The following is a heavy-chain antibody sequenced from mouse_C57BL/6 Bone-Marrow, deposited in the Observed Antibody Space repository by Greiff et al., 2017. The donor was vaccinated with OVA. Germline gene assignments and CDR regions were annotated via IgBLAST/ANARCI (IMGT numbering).Heavy chain of an antibody. Sequence: QVQLQQPGAELVKPGASVKLSCKASGYTFTSYWMHWVKQRPGQGLEWIGMIHPNSGSTNYNEKFKSKATLTVDKSSSTAYMQLSSLTSEDSAVYYCARGGTTVVATDYFDYWGQGTTLTVSS. V-gene: IGHV1-64*01. CDR1: GYTFTSYW. J-gene: IGHJ2*01. CDR2: IHPNSGST. CDR3: ARGGTTVVATDYFDY. D-gene: IGHD1-1*01.